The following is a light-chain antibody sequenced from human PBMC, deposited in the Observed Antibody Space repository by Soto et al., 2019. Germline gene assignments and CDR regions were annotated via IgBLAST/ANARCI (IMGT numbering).Light chain of an antibody. CDR3: SSFTSYTII. Sequence: QSVLTQPASVSGSPGQSITISCTGTSSDVGGYNYVSWYQPHPGKAPKLMIYEVSNRPSGVSNRFSGSKSGNTASLTISGLQAEDEADYYCSSFTSYTIIFGGGTKLTVL. J-gene: IGLJ2*01. V-gene: IGLV2-14*01. CDR1: SSDVGGYNY. CDR2: EVS.